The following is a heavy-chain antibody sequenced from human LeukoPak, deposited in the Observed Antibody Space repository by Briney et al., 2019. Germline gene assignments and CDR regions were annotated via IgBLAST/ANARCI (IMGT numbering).Heavy chain of an antibody. CDR2: IYYSGST. CDR3: ARDEEVGAFDI. V-gene: IGHV4-59*01. Sequence: PSETLSLTCTVSGGSISSYYWSWIRQPPGKGLEWIGYIYYSGSTNYNPPLKSRVTISVDTSKNQFSLKLSSVTAADTAVYYCARDEEVGAFDIWGQGTMVTVSS. CDR1: GGSISSYY. J-gene: IGHJ3*02.